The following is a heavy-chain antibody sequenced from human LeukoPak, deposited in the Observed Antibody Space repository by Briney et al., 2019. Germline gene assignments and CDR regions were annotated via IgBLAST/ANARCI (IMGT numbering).Heavy chain of an antibody. CDR2: VNGDGSGT. CDR3: ARTTVTICFDP. CDR1: GFTFSGYT. D-gene: IGHD4-17*01. J-gene: IGHJ5*02. Sequence: GGSLRLSCAASGFTFSGYTMHWVRQAPGKGLEWVSYVNGDGSGTGYADSVKGRFTVSRDNAKNTVYMQMNSLRAEDTAVCYCARTTVTICFDPWGQGTLVTVSS. V-gene: IGHV3-74*01.